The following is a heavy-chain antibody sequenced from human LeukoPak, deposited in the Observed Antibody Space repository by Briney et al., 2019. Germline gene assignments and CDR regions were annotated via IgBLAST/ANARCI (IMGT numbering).Heavy chain of an antibody. V-gene: IGHV1-18*01. J-gene: IGHJ4*02. CDR3: ARVGLDYYDSSGYLDY. CDR1: GYTFTSYG. CDR2: ISAYNGNT. Sequence: SVKVSCKASGYTFTSYGISWVRQAPGQGLEWMGWISAYNGNTNYAQKLQGRVTMTTDTSTSTAYMELRSLRSDDTAVYYCARVGLDYYDSSGYLDYWGQGTLVTVSS. D-gene: IGHD3-22*01.